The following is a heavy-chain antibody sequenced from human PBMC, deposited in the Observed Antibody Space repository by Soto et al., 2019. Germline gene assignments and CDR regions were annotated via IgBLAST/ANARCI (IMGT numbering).Heavy chain of an antibody. CDR3: ARELDRTGMDV. V-gene: IGHV3-53*01. D-gene: IGHD2-2*03. J-gene: IGHJ6*02. Sequence: RLSCAASGFTVSSNYMSWVRQAPGKGLEWVSVIYSGGSTYYADSVKGRFTISRDNSKNTLYLQMNSLRAEDTAVYYCARELDRTGMDVWGQGTTVTVSS. CDR1: GFTVSSNY. CDR2: IYSGGST.